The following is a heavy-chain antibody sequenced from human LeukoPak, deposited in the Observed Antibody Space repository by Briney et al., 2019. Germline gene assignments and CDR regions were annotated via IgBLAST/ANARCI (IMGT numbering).Heavy chain of an antibody. Sequence: SETLSLTCTVSGGSISNNSDYWGWIRQPPGKGLEWIGSIYYSATTFYNPSLKSRVTISVDTSKNQFSLRLSSVTAADTAVYYCARLTRTTAAGSIPFDYWGQGTLVIVSS. CDR1: GGSISNNSDY. D-gene: IGHD6-13*01. J-gene: IGHJ4*02. CDR2: IYYSATT. V-gene: IGHV4-39*01. CDR3: ARLTRTTAAGSIPFDY.